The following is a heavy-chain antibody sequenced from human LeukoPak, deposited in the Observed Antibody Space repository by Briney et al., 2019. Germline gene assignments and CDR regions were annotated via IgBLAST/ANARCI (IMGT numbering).Heavy chain of an antibody. CDR3: AKDKRITMIVSSGFDY. V-gene: IGHV3-23*01. CDR2: ISGSGGST. D-gene: IGHD3-22*01. CDR1: GFSFSDSY. Sequence: GGSLRLSCAASGFSFSDSYMSWVRQAPGKGLEWVSAISGSGGSTYYADSVKGRFTISRDNSKNTLYLQMNSLRAEDTAVYYCAKDKRITMIVSSGFDYWGQGTLVTVSS. J-gene: IGHJ4*02.